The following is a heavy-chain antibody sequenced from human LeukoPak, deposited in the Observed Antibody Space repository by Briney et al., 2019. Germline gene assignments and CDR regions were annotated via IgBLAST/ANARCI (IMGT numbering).Heavy chain of an antibody. Sequence: GGSLRLSCAASGFTFSSHWMSWVRQAPGKGLEWVANIKQDGSEKYYVDSVKGRFTISRDNAKNSLYLQMNSLRAEDTAVYYCAREAIITMVRGDPGMDVWGQGTTVTVSS. CDR1: GFTFSSHW. J-gene: IGHJ6*02. CDR3: AREAIITMVRGDPGMDV. D-gene: IGHD3-10*01. CDR2: IKQDGSEK. V-gene: IGHV3-7*01.